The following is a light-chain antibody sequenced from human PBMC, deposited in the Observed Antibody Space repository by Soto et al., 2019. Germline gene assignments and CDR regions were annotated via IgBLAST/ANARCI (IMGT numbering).Light chain of an antibody. Sequence: QLVLTQPPSVSGAPGQRVTISCTGSSSNIGAGYDVHWYQQLPGTAPKVLIYGNNNRPSGVPDRFSGSKSGTSASLAITGLQTEDEADYYCQSYDSSVSGSRVFGGGTKLTVL. CDR1: SSNIGAGYD. J-gene: IGLJ2*01. CDR2: GNN. V-gene: IGLV1-40*01. CDR3: QSYDSSVSGSRV.